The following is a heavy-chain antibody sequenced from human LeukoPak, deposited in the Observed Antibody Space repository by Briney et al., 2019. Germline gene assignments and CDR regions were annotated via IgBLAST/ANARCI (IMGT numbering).Heavy chain of an antibody. CDR1: GFTFRNYW. CDR2: IVGDGSRT. D-gene: IGHD3-10*02. CDR3: AELGITMIGGV. V-gene: IGHV3-74*01. Sequence: RTGGSLRLSCAASGFTFRNYWMHWVRQAPEKGLVWVSRIVGDGSRTAYADSVKGRFTISRDNAKNSLYLQMNSLRAEDTAVYYCAELGITMIGGVWGKGTTVTISS. J-gene: IGHJ6*04.